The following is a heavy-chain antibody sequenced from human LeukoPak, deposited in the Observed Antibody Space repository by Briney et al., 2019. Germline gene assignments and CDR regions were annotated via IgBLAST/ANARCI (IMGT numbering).Heavy chain of an antibody. Sequence: GGFLRFSCAASGFTFDDYAMHWVRQAPGKGLEWVSGISWNSGSIGYADSVKGRFTISRDNAKNSLYLQMNSLRAEDTALYYCAKDSPEYSSSSGFDYWGQGTLVTVSS. CDR3: AKDSPEYSSSSGFDY. V-gene: IGHV3-9*01. CDR1: GFTFDDYA. J-gene: IGHJ4*02. D-gene: IGHD6-6*01. CDR2: ISWNSGSI.